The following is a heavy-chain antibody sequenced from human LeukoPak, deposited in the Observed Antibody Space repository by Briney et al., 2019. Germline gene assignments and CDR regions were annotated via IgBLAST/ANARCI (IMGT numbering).Heavy chain of an antibody. CDR3: ARDRDYGDYVGHHYGMDV. CDR2: TWYGGSHK. Sequence: GGSLRLSCTVSGFSFRNYGMNWVRQAPGKGLEWVAVTWYGGSHKYYADSVKGRFTISSENFKNTLYLHMNSLRAKDTAMYYCARDRDYGDYVGHHYGMDVWGQGTPVIVSS. D-gene: IGHD4-17*01. CDR1: GFSFRNYG. J-gene: IGHJ6*02. V-gene: IGHV3-33*01.